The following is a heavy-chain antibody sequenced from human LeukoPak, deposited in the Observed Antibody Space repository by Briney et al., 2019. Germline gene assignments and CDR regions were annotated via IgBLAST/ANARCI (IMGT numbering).Heavy chain of an antibody. Sequence: PGGSLRLPCAASGFIFSNYAMHWVRQAPGKGLEWVTFIRYDGSNKYYAESVKGRFTISRDNSKNTLYLQMNSLRAEDTAVYYCAKAIHSSSSGVVDYWGQGTLVTVSS. J-gene: IGHJ4*02. CDR1: GFIFSNYA. CDR3: AKAIHSSSSGVVDY. V-gene: IGHV3-30*02. D-gene: IGHD6-6*01. CDR2: IRYDGSNK.